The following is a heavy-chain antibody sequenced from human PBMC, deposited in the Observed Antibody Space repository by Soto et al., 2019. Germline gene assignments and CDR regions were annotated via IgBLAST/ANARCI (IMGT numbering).Heavy chain of an antibody. Sequence: EVQLLESGGGLVQPGGSLRLSCVASGHTFHSYAMSWVRQAPGKGLEWVSGISGSGGSTYYADSVRGRFTISRDDSKNTVYLQMNSLRAEDTAVYYCAKVSRGIEVVPAALNWGQGTLVTVSS. CDR1: GHTFHSYA. CDR2: ISGSGGST. D-gene: IGHD2-2*01. CDR3: AKVSRGIEVVPAALN. J-gene: IGHJ4*02. V-gene: IGHV3-23*01.